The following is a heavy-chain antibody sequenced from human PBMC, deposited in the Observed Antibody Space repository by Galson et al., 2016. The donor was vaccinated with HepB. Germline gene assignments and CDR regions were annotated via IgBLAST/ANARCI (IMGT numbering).Heavy chain of an antibody. V-gene: IGHV3-30*18. CDR2: ISYDGNKE. Sequence: SLRLSCAASGFTFSLYGMHWVRQAPGKGLEWVAVISYDGNKESYADAVKGRFTISRDNSKNTVFLRMNGLSAEDTAVYYCAKVFEVVVTEGMDVWGQGTTVTVSS. CDR1: GFTFSLYG. D-gene: IGHD2-21*02. J-gene: IGHJ6*02. CDR3: AKVFEVVVTEGMDV.